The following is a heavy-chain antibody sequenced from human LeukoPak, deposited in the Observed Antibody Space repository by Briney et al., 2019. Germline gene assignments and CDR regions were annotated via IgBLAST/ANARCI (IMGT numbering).Heavy chain of an antibody. CDR1: GFTFSSYA. Sequence: GGSLRLSCAASGFTFSSYAMSWVRQAPGKGLEWVSAISGSGGSTYYADSVKGRFTISRDNSKNTLYLQMNSLRAEGTAVYYCAKDRGQLWLIDYWGQGTLVTVSS. CDR3: AKDRGQLWLIDY. J-gene: IGHJ4*02. D-gene: IGHD5-18*01. V-gene: IGHV3-23*01. CDR2: ISGSGGST.